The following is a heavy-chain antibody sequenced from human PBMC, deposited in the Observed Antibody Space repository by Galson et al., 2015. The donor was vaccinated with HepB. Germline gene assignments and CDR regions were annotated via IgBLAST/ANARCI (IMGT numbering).Heavy chain of an antibody. J-gene: IGHJ4*02. CDR3: AKDEERYSSSGLDY. CDR2: ISSDANTK. D-gene: IGHD6-6*01. CDR1: GFTFSNYG. V-gene: IGHV3-30*18. Sequence: SLRLSCAASGFTFSNYGMHWVRQAPGKGLEWVAMISSDANTKYYADSVKGRFTISRDNSKNTLYLQMNSLRAGDTAIYYCAKDEERYSSSGLDYWGQGTLVTVSS.